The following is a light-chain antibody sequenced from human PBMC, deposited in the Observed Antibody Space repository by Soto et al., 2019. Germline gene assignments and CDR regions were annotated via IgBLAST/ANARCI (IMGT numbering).Light chain of an antibody. J-gene: IGKJ1*01. CDR1: QSVRSK. Sequence: EIVMTQSPATLSVSPGEGATLSCRASQSVRSKLAWYQQKPGQAARLLIYGASGRATGIPDRFSGSGSGTDFTLTITRLEPEDLAVYYCQQYGTSPRTFGQGTKVDIK. CDR3: QQYGTSPRT. CDR2: GAS. V-gene: IGKV3-20*01.